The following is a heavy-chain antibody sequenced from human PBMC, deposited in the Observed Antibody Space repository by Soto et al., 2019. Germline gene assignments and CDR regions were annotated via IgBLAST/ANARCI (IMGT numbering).Heavy chain of an antibody. J-gene: IGHJ6*02. CDR2: ISSSSSYI. V-gene: IGHV3-21*01. CDR1: GFPFSRYG. Sequence: FLRLSCAASGFPFSRYGMKLVPQAPGKGLEWVSSISSSSSYIYYADSVKGRFTISRDNAKNSLYLQMNSLRAEDTAVFYCSREYYYGSGIYTYWGQGTTVTGSS. CDR3: SREYYYGSGIYTY. D-gene: IGHD3-10*01.